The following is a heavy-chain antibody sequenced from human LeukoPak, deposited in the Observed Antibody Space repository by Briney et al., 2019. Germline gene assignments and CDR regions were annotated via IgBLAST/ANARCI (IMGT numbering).Heavy chain of an antibody. CDR1: GFTFSNYA. V-gene: IGHV3-64*01. J-gene: IGHJ4*02. CDR3: ARGVNYYDSSGYLFDY. D-gene: IGHD3-22*01. Sequence: GGSLRLSCAASGFTFSNYAMHWVRQAPGKGLEYVSTIVSNGDSTYYANSVKGRFTISRDNSRTTLYLQMSSLRVEDMAVYYCARGVNYYDSSGYLFDYWGQGILVTVSS. CDR2: IVSNGDST.